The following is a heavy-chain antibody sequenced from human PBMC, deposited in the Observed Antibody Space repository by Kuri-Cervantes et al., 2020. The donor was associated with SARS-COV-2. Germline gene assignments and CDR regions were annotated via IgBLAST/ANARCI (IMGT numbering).Heavy chain of an antibody. Sequence: SGPTLVKPTQTLTLTCTFSGFSLSTSGVGVGWIRQPPGKALEWLALIYWDDDKRYSPSLKSRLTITKDTSKNQVVLTMTNMDPVDTATYYCARTSLFTVTTGYYMDVWGKGTTVTVSS. CDR2: IYWDDDK. CDR3: ARTSLFTVTTGYYMDV. D-gene: IGHD4-17*01. CDR1: GFSLSTSGVG. J-gene: IGHJ6*03. V-gene: IGHV2-5*02.